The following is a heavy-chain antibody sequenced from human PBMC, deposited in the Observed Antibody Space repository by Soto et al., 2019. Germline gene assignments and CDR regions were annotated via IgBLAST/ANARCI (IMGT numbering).Heavy chain of an antibody. D-gene: IGHD5-18*01. CDR3: AITWIQPYFDY. V-gene: IGHV5-10-1*01. Sequence: GESLKISCKGSGCSFTSYWISWVRQMPGKGLEWMGRIDPSDSYTNYSPSFQGHVTISADKSISTAYLQWSSLKASDTAMYYCAITWIQPYFDYWGQGTLVTVSS. J-gene: IGHJ4*02. CDR1: GCSFTSYW. CDR2: IDPSDSYT.